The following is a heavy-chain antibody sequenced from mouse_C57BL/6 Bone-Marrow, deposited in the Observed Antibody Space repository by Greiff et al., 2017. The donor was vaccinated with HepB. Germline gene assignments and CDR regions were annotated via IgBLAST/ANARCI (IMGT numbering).Heavy chain of an antibody. D-gene: IGHD3-1*01. J-gene: IGHJ2*01. CDR1: EYEFPSHD. CDR2: INSDGGST. Sequence: DVMLVESGGGLVQPGESLKLSCESNEYEFPSHDMSWVRKTPEKRLELVAAINSDGGSTYYPDTMERRIIISRDNTKKTLYLQMSSLRSEDTALYYCDSPPAFDFDYWGKGTTLTVSS. CDR3: DSPPAFDFDY. V-gene: IGHV5-2*01.